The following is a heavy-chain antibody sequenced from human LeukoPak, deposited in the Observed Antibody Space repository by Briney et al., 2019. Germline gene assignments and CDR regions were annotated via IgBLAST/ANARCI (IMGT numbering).Heavy chain of an antibody. CDR1: GYSFTSYW. J-gene: IGHJ6*02. CDR3: ARHKSGYSYGYYYYYGMDV. V-gene: IGHV5-51*01. Sequence: GESLKISCKGSGYSFTSYWSGWVRQMPGKGLEWMGITYPGDSDTRYSPSFQGQVTISADKSISTAYLQWSSLKASDTAMYYCARHKSGYSYGYYYYYGMDVWGQGTTVTVSS. D-gene: IGHD5-18*01. CDR2: TYPGDSDT.